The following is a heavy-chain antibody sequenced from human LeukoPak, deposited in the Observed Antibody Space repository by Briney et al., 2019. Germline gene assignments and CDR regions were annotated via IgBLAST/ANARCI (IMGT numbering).Heavy chain of an antibody. J-gene: IGHJ3*01. CDR1: GFTFSNTW. D-gene: IGHD2-21*02. CDR3: ARDWYYAFDF. Sequence: GGSLRLSCLASGFTFSNTWMNWVRQAPGKGLEWVARIRSKRDGGTTDYAAPVKGRFTISRDDSKNTMYLQMNSLKAEDAAVYYCARDWYYAFDFWGQGTMVTVSS. V-gene: IGHV3-15*07. CDR2: IRSKRDGGTT.